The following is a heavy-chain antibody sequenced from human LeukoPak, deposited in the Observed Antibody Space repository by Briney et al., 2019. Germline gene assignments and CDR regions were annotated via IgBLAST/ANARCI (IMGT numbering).Heavy chain of an antibody. V-gene: IGHV4-31*02. CDR3: ARMSLSLRFLEWLPHYFDY. Sequence: LRLSCAASGFTFSSYAMSWIRQHPGKGLEWIGYIYYSGSTYYNPSLKSRVTISVDTSKNQFSLKLSSVTAADTAVYYCARMSLSLRFLEWLPHYFDYWGQGTLVTVSS. J-gene: IGHJ4*02. D-gene: IGHD3-3*01. CDR1: GFTFSSYA. CDR2: IYYSGST.